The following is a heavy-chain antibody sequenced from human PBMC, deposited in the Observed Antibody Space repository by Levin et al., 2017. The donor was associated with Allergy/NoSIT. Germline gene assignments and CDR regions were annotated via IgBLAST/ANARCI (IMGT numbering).Heavy chain of an antibody. CDR3: ARDLIAAETGY. Sequence: GESLKISCAASGFTFSSYSMNWVRQAPGKGLEWVSSISSSSSYIYYADSVKGRFTISRDNAKNSLYLQMNSLRAEDTAVYYCARDLIAAETGYWGQGTLVTVSS. V-gene: IGHV3-21*01. CDR2: ISSSSSYI. D-gene: IGHD6-6*01. J-gene: IGHJ4*02. CDR1: GFTFSSYS.